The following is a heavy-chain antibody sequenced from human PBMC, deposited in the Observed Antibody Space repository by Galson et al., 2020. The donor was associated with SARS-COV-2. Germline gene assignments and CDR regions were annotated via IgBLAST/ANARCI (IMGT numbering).Heavy chain of an antibody. J-gene: IGHJ4*02. CDR3: AREGYSSGLLDY. Sequence: GESLKISCAASGFTFSSYAMHWVRQAPGKGPEGVAAISYDGSNKYYADSVKGRFTIPRDNSKNTLYLQMDSLRAEDTAVYYCAREGYSSGLLDYWGQGTLVTVSS. CDR2: ISYDGSNK. CDR1: GFTFSSYA. D-gene: IGHD6-19*01. V-gene: IGHV3-30*16.